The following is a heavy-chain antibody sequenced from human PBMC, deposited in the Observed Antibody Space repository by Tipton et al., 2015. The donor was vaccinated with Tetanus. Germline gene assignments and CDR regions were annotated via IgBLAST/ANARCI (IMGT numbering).Heavy chain of an antibody. CDR3: VRGRGLGAYSFGFEY. CDR2: VSYSGRT. J-gene: IGHJ4*02. V-gene: IGHV4-61*01. D-gene: IGHD5-18*01. Sequence: TLSLTCTVSGGSVRSGSYSWNWIRQPPGKGLEWLAYVSYSGRTNSNYFLKSRITVSQDTSKNQFSLRLTSVTAADTAVYYCVRGRGLGAYSFGFEYWGRGTHVSVSS. CDR1: GGSVRSGSYS.